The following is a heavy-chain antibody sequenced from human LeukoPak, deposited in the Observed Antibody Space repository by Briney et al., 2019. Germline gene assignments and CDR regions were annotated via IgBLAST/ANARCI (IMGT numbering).Heavy chain of an antibody. Sequence: SVKVSCKASGGTFSSYAISWVRQAPGQGLEWMGGIIPIFGTANYAQKFQGRVTITADESTSTACMELSSLRSEDTAVYYCARSGRLLWFGERSFNWFDPWGQGTLVTVSS. CDR1: GGTFSSYA. J-gene: IGHJ5*02. D-gene: IGHD3-10*01. CDR3: ARSGRLLWFGERSFNWFDP. V-gene: IGHV1-69*13. CDR2: IIPIFGTA.